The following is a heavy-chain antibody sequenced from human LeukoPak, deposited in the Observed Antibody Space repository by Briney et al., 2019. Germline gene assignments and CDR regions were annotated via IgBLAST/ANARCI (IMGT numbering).Heavy chain of an antibody. V-gene: IGHV3-30*02. Sequence: GGSLRLSCAASGFTFSSYGMHWVRQAPGKGLEWVAFIRYDGSNKYYADSVKGRFTISRDNSKNTLYLQMNSLRAEDTAVYYCASETAAGRIFDYWGQGTLVTVSS. CDR2: IRYDGSNK. J-gene: IGHJ4*02. D-gene: IGHD6-13*01. CDR3: ASETAAGRIFDY. CDR1: GFTFSSYG.